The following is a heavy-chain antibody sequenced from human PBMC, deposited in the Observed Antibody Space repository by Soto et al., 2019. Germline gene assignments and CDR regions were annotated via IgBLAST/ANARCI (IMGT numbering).Heavy chain of an antibody. Sequence: GASVKVSCKASGYTFTSYDINWVRQATGEGLEWMGWMNPNSGNTGYAQKFQGRVTLTRDTSISTAYMELRSLRSEDTAVYYCARLWPLTLATGNLHYRMDVWGRGPTATVSS. V-gene: IGHV1-8*01. CDR1: GYTFTSYD. CDR3: ARLWPLTLATGNLHYRMDV. D-gene: IGHD2-21*01. CDR2: MNPNSGNT. J-gene: IGHJ6*02.